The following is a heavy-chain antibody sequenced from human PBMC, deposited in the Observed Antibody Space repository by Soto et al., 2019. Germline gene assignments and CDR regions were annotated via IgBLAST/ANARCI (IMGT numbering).Heavy chain of an antibody. CDR2: IWYDGSNK. CDR1: GFTFSSYG. CDR3: ARDQFYGVYYYYGMDV. J-gene: IGHJ6*02. Sequence: GGPLRLSWAASGFTFSSYGMHWVRQAPGKGLEWVAVIWYDGSNKYYADSVKGRFTISRDNSKNTLYLQMNSLRAEDTAVYYCARDQFYGVYYYYGMDVWGQGTTVTVSS. D-gene: IGHD4-17*01. V-gene: IGHV3-33*01.